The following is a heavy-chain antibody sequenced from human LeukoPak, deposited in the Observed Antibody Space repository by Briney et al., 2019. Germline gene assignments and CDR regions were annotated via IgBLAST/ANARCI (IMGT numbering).Heavy chain of an antibody. CDR2: ISGSGGGT. Sequence: GGSLRLSCAVSGITLSNYGMSWVRQAPGKGLEWVAGISGSGGGTVYADSVKGRFTISRDNAKNSLYLQMNSLRAEDTAVYYCAREDLSGSYYYMDVWGKGTTVTVSS. CDR1: GITLSNYG. CDR3: AREDLSGSYYYMDV. D-gene: IGHD1-26*01. J-gene: IGHJ6*03. V-gene: IGHV3-23*01.